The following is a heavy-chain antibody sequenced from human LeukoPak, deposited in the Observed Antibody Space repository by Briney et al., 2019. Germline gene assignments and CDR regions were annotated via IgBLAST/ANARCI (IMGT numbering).Heavy chain of an antibody. J-gene: IGHJ4*02. D-gene: IGHD3-22*01. CDR3: ARTYYYDSSGYSYYFDY. Sequence: PSETLSLTCTVSGDSITSSSYYWGWIRQPPGKGLEWIGNVYYTGNTYYNPSLNSRVTMSIDTSKNQFSLKMTSVTAADTAVYYCARTYYYDSSGYSYYFDYWGQGTLVTVSS. CDR2: VYYTGNT. V-gene: IGHV4-39*07. CDR1: GDSITSSSYY.